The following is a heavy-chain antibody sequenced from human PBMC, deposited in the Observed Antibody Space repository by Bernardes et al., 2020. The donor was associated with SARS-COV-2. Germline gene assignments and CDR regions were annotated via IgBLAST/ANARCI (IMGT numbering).Heavy chain of an antibody. CDR2: TYYRSKWYN. Sequence: SQTLSLTCAISGDSVSSNSAAWNWIRQSPSRGLEWLGTTYYRSKWYNDYAVSVKSRIIINPDTSKNQFSLQLKSVTPEDTAVYYCARSKLELLWFGELLYFDAFDIWGQGTMVTVSS. D-gene: IGHD3-10*01. CDR1: GDSVSSNSAA. J-gene: IGHJ3*02. CDR3: ARSKLELLWFGELLYFDAFDI. V-gene: IGHV6-1*01.